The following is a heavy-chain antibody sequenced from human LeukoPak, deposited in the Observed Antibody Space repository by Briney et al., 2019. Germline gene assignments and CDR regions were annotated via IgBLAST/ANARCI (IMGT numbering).Heavy chain of an antibody. CDR1: GGSISSYY. CDR3: ARDDHGDYPVRSRWFEP. D-gene: IGHD4-17*01. J-gene: IGHJ5*02. CDR2: IYTSGST. V-gene: IGHV4-4*07. Sequence: SETLPVTCTVSGGSISSYYWSWIRQPAGKGLEWIGRIYTSGSTNYNPSLKSRVTISVDKSKNQFSLKLSSVTAADTAVYYCARDDHGDYPVRSRWFEPWGQGTLVTVSS.